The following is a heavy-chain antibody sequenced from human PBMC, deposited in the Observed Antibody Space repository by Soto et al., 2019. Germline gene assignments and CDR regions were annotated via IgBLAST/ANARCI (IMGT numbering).Heavy chain of an antibody. CDR1: GFTFSSYS. CDR3: ASHPARIAARPIDY. Sequence: EVQLVESGGGLVKPGGSLRLSCAASGFTFSSYSMNWVRQAPGKGLEWVSSISSSSSYIYYADSVKGRFTISRDNAKNSLYLQMNSLRAEDTAVYYCASHPARIAARPIDYWGQGTLVTVSS. D-gene: IGHD6-6*01. CDR2: ISSSSSYI. J-gene: IGHJ4*02. V-gene: IGHV3-21*01.